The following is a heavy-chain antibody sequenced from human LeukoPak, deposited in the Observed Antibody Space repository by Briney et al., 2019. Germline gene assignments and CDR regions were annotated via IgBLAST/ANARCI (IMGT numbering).Heavy chain of an antibody. J-gene: IGHJ6*03. Sequence: ASVKVSCKASGGTFSSYDINWVRQATGQGLEWMGWMNPNSGNTGYAQKFQGRVTITRNTSISTAYMELSSLRSEDTAVYYCARGLDLERGSYYYYMDVWGKGTTVTVSS. V-gene: IGHV1-8*03. CDR1: GGTFSSYD. D-gene: IGHD1-7*01. CDR3: ARGLDLERGSYYYYMDV. CDR2: MNPNSGNT.